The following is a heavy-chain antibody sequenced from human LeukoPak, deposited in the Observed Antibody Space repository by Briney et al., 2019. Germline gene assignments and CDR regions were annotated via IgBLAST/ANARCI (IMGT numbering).Heavy chain of an antibody. CDR3: ARVHYSDYVDY. J-gene: IGHJ4*02. CDR1: GFTFSNYW. V-gene: IGHV3-74*01. CDR2: ISSDGTDT. D-gene: IGHD4-11*01. Sequence: PGGSLRLSCAASGFTFSNYWMHWVRQAPGKGLVWVSRISSDGTDTSYADSVQGRFTISRDNAKNTLYLQMNSLRAEDTAVYYCARVHYSDYVDYWGQGTLVTVSS.